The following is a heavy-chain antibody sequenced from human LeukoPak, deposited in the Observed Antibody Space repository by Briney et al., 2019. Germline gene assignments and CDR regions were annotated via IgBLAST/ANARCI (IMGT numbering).Heavy chain of an antibody. V-gene: IGHV3-7*01. CDR2: IKQDGSEK. J-gene: IGHJ4*02. CDR3: ARANVNGWYACSDY. CDR1: GFTFSSYW. D-gene: IGHD6-19*01. Sequence: GGSLRLSCAASGFTFSSYWMSWVRQAPGKGLEWVANIKQDGSEKYYVDSVKGRFTISRDNAKNSLYLQMNSLRAEDTAVYYCARANVNGWYACSDYWGQGTLVTVSS.